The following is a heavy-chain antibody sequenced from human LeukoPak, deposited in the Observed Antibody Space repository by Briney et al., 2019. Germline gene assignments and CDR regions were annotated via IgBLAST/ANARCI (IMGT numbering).Heavy chain of an antibody. CDR2: ISGSGGST. CDR1: GFTFSSYA. Sequence: QPGGSLRLSCAASGFTFSSYAMSWVRQAPGKGLEWVSAISGSGGSTYYADSVKGRFTISRDNSKNTLYLQMNSLRSEDTAVYHCARDLDGYCSSTSCYSAFDYWGQGTLVTVSS. CDR3: ARDLDGYCSSTSCYSAFDY. J-gene: IGHJ4*02. V-gene: IGHV3-23*01. D-gene: IGHD2-2*02.